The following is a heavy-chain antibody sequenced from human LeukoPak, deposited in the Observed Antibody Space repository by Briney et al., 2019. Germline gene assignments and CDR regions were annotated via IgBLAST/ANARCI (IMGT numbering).Heavy chain of an antibody. CDR2: LYSDGSA. J-gene: IGHJ4*02. Sequence: GGSLRLSCVASGFTVSSNYMSWVRQPPGRGLEGVSLLYSDGSAFYADSVKGRFTISRDNSKNTVYLQMNMLRAEDTAVYYCARDSSSFPNYFDYWGQGTLVTVSS. CDR1: GFTVSSNY. D-gene: IGHD2/OR15-2a*01. V-gene: IGHV3-53*01. CDR3: ARDSSSFPNYFDY.